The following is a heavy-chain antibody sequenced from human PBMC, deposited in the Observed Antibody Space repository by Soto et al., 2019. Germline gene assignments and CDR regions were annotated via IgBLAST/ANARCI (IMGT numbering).Heavy chain of an antibody. CDR1: GFTFDDYA. V-gene: IGHV3-9*01. D-gene: IGHD3-22*01. CDR2: ISWNSGSI. CDR3: AKGFYYDSSTSGYFQH. Sequence: EVQLVESGGGLVQPGRSLRLSCAASGFTFDDYAMHWVRQAPGKGLEWVSGISWNSGSIGYADSVKGRFTISRDNAKNSLYLKMNSLRAEDTALYYCAKGFYYDSSTSGYFQHWGQGTLVTVSS. J-gene: IGHJ1*01.